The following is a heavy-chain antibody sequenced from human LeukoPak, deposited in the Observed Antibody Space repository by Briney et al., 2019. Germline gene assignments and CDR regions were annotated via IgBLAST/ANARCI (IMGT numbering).Heavy chain of an antibody. V-gene: IGHV4-39*07. J-gene: IGHJ4*02. D-gene: IGHD3-10*01. CDR3: ARGITMVRGVEHIDY. Sequence: NPSETLSLTCTVSGGSISSSSYYWGWIRQPPGKRLEWIGSIYYSGSTYYNPSLKSRVTISVDTSKNQFSLKLSSVTAADTAVYYCARGITMVRGVEHIDYWGQGTLVTVSS. CDR1: GGSISSSSYY. CDR2: IYYSGST.